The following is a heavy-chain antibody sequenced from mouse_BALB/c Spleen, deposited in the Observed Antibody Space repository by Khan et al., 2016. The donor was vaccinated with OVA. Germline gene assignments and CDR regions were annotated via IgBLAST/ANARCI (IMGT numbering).Heavy chain of an antibody. CDR2: IWSAGST. CDR3: ARRGYAYGRGALFAY. CDR1: GFSLNNYS. J-gene: IGHJ3*01. Sequence: QVQLQQPGPGLVQPSQSLSITCTATGFSLNNYSVHWVRQSPGKGLEWLGIIWSAGSTDYTAAFISRLTISKDNSRSQVFFKMNSLQPNDTAIYYCARRGYAYGRGALFAYWGQGTLVTVSA. D-gene: IGHD2-2*01. V-gene: IGHV2-2*02.